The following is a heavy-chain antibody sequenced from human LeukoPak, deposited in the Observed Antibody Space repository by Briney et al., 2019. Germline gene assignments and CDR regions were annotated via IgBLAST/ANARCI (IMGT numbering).Heavy chain of an antibody. V-gene: IGHV4-59*01. D-gene: IGHD6-19*01. CDR1: GDSISTYY. CDR2: IYSSGNT. J-gene: IGHJ6*03. Sequence: KTSETLSLTRTVSGDSISTYYWSWIRQAPGKGLEWIGFIYSSGNTKYNPSLKSRVTVSRDTSKNQFSLRLTSVTAADTAVYYCARSSSWQSHYYMDVWGKGTTVGVSS. CDR3: ARSSSWQSHYYMDV.